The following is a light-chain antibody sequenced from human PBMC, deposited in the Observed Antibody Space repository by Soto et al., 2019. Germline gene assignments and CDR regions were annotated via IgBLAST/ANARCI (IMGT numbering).Light chain of an antibody. CDR1: QSVLHRSNGNNY. V-gene: IGKV4-1*01. J-gene: IGKJ3*01. Sequence: DIVMTQSPDSLSVSLGESATIKCRSSQSVLHRSNGNNYIAWYQQKPGQPPKLLIYWSSTRDSGVPGRFVGSGSGTDFTLTVSSLQAEDVPVYYCEQYHSLPFTFAPGTKVHIE. CDR2: WSS. CDR3: EQYHSLPFT.